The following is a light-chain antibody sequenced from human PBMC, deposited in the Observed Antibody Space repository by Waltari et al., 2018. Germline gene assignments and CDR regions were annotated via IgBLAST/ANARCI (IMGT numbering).Light chain of an antibody. V-gene: IGKV1-5*03. Sequence: DIQMTQSPSTLSASVGDRVTITCRASQSISSWLAWYQQKPGRAPKLLIYKASSLESGVPSRFSGSGSGTEFTLTISSPQPDDFATYFCQHYNSYPFTFGGGTKVEI. CDR1: QSISSW. J-gene: IGKJ4*01. CDR2: KAS. CDR3: QHYNSYPFT.